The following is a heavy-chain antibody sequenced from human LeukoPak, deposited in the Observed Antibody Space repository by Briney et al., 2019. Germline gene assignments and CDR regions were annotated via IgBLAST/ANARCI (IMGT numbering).Heavy chain of an antibody. D-gene: IGHD3-22*01. CDR3: ARDSPDYYDSSGYYLPNFDY. Sequence: GGSLRLSCAASGFTFSSYSMNWVRQAPGKGLEWVSSISSSSSYIYYADSVKGRFTISRDTSKNTLYLQMNSLRAEDTAVYYCARDSPDYYDSSGYYLPNFDYWGQGTLVTVSS. J-gene: IGHJ4*02. V-gene: IGHV3-21*04. CDR1: GFTFSSYS. CDR2: ISSSSSYI.